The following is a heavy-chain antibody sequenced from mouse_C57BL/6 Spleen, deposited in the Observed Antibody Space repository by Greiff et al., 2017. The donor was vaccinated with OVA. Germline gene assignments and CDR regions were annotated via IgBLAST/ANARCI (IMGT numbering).Heavy chain of an antibody. CDR3: ARDYDGYYGGFDYYAMDY. D-gene: IGHD2-3*01. J-gene: IGHJ4*01. V-gene: IGHV1-82*01. CDR1: GYAFSSSW. Sequence: QVQLQQSGPELVKPGASVTISCKASGYAFSSSWMHWVKQRPGKGLEWIGRIYPGDGGTNYNGKFKGQATLTADTSSSTAYMKLSSLTSEDTAVYYCARDYDGYYGGFDYYAMDYWGQGTSVTVAS. CDR2: IYPGDGGT.